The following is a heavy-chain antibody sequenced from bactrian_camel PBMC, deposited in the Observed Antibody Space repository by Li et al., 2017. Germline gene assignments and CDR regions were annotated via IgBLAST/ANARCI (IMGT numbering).Heavy chain of an antibody. CDR2: IDHEGVT. D-gene: IGHD3*01. CDR1: GLADNSAC. Sequence: HVQLVESGGDLVQPGGSLRLTCVISGLADNSACMAWFRQAPGKEREGVASIDHEGVTTYADSVKGRFTISQDNAKNTLYLQMDSLNPEDTAMYYCAAESGRYNRMDQLLTLGCDFNFWGPGTQVTVS. V-gene: IGHV3S26*01. CDR3: AAESGRYNRMDQLLTLGCDFNF. J-gene: IGHJ6*01.